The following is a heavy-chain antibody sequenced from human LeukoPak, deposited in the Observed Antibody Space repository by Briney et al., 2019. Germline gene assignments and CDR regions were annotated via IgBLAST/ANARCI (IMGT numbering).Heavy chain of an antibody. D-gene: IGHD3-22*01. Sequence: GGSLRLSCAASGFAFSSYAMSWVRQAPGKGLEWVSAISGSGGSTYYADSVKGRFTISRDNSKNTLYPQMNSLRAEDTAVYYCAKDRVRTMIVVVTYYFDYWGQGTLVTVSS. CDR1: GFAFSSYA. V-gene: IGHV3-23*01. J-gene: IGHJ4*02. CDR2: ISGSGGST. CDR3: AKDRVRTMIVVVTYYFDY.